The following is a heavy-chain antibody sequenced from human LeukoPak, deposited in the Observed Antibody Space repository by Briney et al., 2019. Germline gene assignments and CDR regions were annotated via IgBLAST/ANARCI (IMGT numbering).Heavy chain of an antibody. V-gene: IGHV3-7*01. Sequence: GGSLRLSCAASGFPFSSYSMTWVRQAPGKGLEWVANIKPDGTTKFYVDSVKGRFTISRDNSKNTLYLQMNSLRAEDTAVYYCARDWSSSGEDAFDIWGQGTMVTVSS. CDR1: GFPFSSYS. J-gene: IGHJ3*02. D-gene: IGHD6-19*01. CDR2: IKPDGTTK. CDR3: ARDWSSSGEDAFDI.